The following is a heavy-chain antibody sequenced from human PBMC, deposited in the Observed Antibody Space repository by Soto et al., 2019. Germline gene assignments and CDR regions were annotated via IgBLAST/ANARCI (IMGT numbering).Heavy chain of an antibody. D-gene: IGHD6-19*01. CDR2: LNWDGDDT. Sequence: EVQLVESGGGVVRPGGSLGLSCAASGFNFDEYGMTWVRQAPGKGLEWVSGLNWDGDDTGYADSVKGRFTISRDNAKNSLYLEMNSLRVEDTAIYYCARGDTAVPVSSGYWAQGTLVTVSS. CDR1: GFNFDEYG. J-gene: IGHJ4*02. CDR3: ARGDTAVPVSSGY. V-gene: IGHV3-20*04.